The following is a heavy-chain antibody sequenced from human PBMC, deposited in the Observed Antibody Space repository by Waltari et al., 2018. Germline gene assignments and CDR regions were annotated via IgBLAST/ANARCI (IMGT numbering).Heavy chain of an antibody. Sequence: QVQLLQSGSDLKKPGASVKVSCRASGYNFGVYGISWVRQAPGQGLEWMGWISPYNDDKRYAQKFQGRLTMTTDTSTRTAYMQLRSLRSDDTAGYYCARDYWTTGSGRHLSFMDVWGKGTTVIISS. CDR1: GYNFGVYG. CDR2: ISPYNDDK. J-gene: IGHJ6*03. CDR3: ARDYWTTGSGRHLSFMDV. V-gene: IGHV1-18*01. D-gene: IGHD6-19*01.